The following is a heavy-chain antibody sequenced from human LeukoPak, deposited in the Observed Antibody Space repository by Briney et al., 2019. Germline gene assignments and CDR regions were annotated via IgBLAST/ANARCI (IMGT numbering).Heavy chain of an antibody. D-gene: IGHD4-23*01. CDR2: INSDGSST. Sequence: PGGSLRLSCAASGFTFSNYWMHWVRQAPGKGLVWVSRINSDGSSTSYADSVKGRFTISRDNAKNTLYLQMNSLRAEDTAVYYCARVDHYGGNSGPDYWGQGTLVTVSS. J-gene: IGHJ4*02. CDR3: ARVDHYGGNSGPDY. V-gene: IGHV3-74*01. CDR1: GFTFSNYW.